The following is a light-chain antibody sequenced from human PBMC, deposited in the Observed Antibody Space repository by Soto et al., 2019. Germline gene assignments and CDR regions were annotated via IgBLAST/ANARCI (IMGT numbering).Light chain of an antibody. Sequence: QSALTQPASVSGSPGQSITICCTGTSSDVGGYNLVSWYQQHPGKAPKVMIYEGSKRPSGVSNRFSGSKSGNTASLTISGLQAEDEADYYCCSYAGSSTYVFGTGTKLTVL. J-gene: IGLJ1*01. V-gene: IGLV2-23*01. CDR3: CSYAGSSTYV. CDR2: EGS. CDR1: SSDVGGYNL.